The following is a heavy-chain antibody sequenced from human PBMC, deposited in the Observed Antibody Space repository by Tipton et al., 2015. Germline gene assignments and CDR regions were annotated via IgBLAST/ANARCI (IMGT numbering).Heavy chain of an antibody. V-gene: IGHV4-59*01. Sequence: LRLSCTVSSDSINKYYWSWIRQPPGKELQWIGYIQYSGGTNYNPSLESRVSMSVDTSKTQFSLEMRPVTATDTAVYYCARARGRHGGLFDSWGQGTLVTVSS. CDR2: IQYSGGT. D-gene: IGHD4-23*01. CDR3: ARARGRHGGLFDS. J-gene: IGHJ4*02. CDR1: SDSINKYY.